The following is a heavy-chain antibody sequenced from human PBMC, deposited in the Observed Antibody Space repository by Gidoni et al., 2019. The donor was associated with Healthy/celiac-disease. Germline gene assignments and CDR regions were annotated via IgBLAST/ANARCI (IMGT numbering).Heavy chain of an antibody. J-gene: IGHJ5*02. CDR1: GFTFSGSA. Sequence: EVQLVESGGGLVQPGGSLKLSCAASGFTFSGSAMHWVRQASGKGREWVGRIRSKANSYATAYAASVKGRFTISRDDSKNTAYLQMNSLKTEDTAVYYCTRPDGDYGYNWFDPWGQGTLVTVSS. CDR3: TRPDGDYGYNWFDP. CDR2: IRSKANSYAT. V-gene: IGHV3-73*02. D-gene: IGHD4-17*01.